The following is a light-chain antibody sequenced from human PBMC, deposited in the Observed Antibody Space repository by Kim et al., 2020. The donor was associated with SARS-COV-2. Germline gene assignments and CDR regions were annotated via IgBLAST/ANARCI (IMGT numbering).Light chain of an antibody. CDR3: HQYYSSPTT. J-gene: IGKJ1*01. CDR2: GAS. Sequence: PGERATLSCRASQSRSDYLAWYQHRRGQAPRLLIYGASNRASGIADRFSGSGSGTDFTLTISRLEPEDFAVYYCHQYYSSPTTFGQGTKVDIK. V-gene: IGKV3-20*01. CDR1: QSRSDY.